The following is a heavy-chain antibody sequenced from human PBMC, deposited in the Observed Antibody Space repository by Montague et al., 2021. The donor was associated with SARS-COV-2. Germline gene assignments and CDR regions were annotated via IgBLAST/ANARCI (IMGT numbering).Heavy chain of an antibody. J-gene: IGHJ4*02. CDR3: ARRSLGYCSGGSCYSGYDY. Sequence: SETLSLTCTVSGGSISSYYWSWIRQPPGKGLEWIGYIYYSGSTNXNPSLKSRVTISVGTSKNQFSLKLSSVTAADTAVYYCARRSLGYCSGGSCYSGYDYWGQGTLVTGSS. CDR1: GGSISSYY. V-gene: IGHV4-59*01. CDR2: IYYSGST. D-gene: IGHD2-15*01.